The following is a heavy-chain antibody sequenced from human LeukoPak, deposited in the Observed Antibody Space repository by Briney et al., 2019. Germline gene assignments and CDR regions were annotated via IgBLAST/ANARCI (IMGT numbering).Heavy chain of an antibody. V-gene: IGHV1-18*01. Sequence: ASVKVSCKASGYTFTSYGISWVRQAPGQGLEWMGWISAYNGNTNYAQKLQGRVTMTTDTSTSTAYMELRSLRPDDTAVYYCARDRAYYGSGNRGDYWGQGTLVTVSS. CDR1: GYTFTSYG. D-gene: IGHD3-10*01. CDR3: ARDRAYYGSGNRGDY. CDR2: ISAYNGNT. J-gene: IGHJ4*02.